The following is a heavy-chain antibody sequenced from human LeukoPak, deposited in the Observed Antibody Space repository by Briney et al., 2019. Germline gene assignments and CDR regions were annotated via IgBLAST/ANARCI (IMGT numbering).Heavy chain of an antibody. CDR1: GFTFRDYW. CDR2: IRGEGGWC. D-gene: IGHD1-1*01. V-gene: IGHV3-7*01. Sequence: GGSLTLSCSACGFTFRDYWMMWLPQAPGVGVEWLANIRGEGGWCYSGDSVRGRFTVSRNNARQALYVHMNNVRHDDTAVYFCERDANIHYGRDWYDDFDIWGQGTTVTVSS. J-gene: IGHJ3*02. CDR3: ERDANIHYGRDWYDDFDI.